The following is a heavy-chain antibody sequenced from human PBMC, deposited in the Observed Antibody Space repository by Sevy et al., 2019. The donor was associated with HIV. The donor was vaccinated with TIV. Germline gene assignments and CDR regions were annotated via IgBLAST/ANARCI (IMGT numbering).Heavy chain of an antibody. D-gene: IGHD3-10*01. J-gene: IGHJ6*02. CDR3: ARGFRWFRELTNYYYGMDV. V-gene: IGHV3-21*01. Sequence: GGSLRLSCAASGFTFSSYSMNWVRQAPGKGLEWVSSISSSSSYIYYADSVKGRFTISRDNAKNSLYLQMNSLRAEDTAVYYCARGFRWFRELTNYYYGMDVWGQGTTVTVSS. CDR2: ISSSSSYI. CDR1: GFTFSSYS.